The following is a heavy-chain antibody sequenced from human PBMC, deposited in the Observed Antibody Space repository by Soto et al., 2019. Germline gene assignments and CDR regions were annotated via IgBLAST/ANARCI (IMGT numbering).Heavy chain of an antibody. J-gene: IGHJ6*02. V-gene: IGHV1-69*08. CDR2: SIPILGIA. CDR1: GGTFSSYT. Sequence: QVQLVQSGAEVKKPGSSVKVSCKASGGTFSSYTISWVRQAPGQWFEWMGRSIPILGIANYAQKLQGRVTITADKSTSTAYMELSSLRSEDTAVYYCAREAQQLLPRYYYGMDVWGQGTTVTVSS. D-gene: IGHD6-13*01. CDR3: AREAQQLLPRYYYGMDV.